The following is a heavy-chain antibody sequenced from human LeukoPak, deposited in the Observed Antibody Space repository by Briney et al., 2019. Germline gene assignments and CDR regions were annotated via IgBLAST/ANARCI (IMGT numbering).Heavy chain of an antibody. Sequence: ASVKVSCKASGYTFTGYYMHWVRQAPGQGLEWMGWINNYNENTNYAQNLQGRVTMTTETSTSTVYMELRSLRSDDTAVYYCARGEGGYYTHSLDYWGQGTLVTVSS. J-gene: IGHJ4*02. CDR2: INNYNENT. D-gene: IGHD3-3*01. CDR3: ARGEGGYYTHSLDY. CDR1: GYTFTGYY. V-gene: IGHV1-18*04.